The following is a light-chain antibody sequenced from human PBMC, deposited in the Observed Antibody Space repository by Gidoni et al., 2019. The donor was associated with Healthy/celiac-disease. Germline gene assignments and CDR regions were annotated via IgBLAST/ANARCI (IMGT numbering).Light chain of an antibody. CDR3: CSYAGSSTYV. CDR2: EGS. J-gene: IGLJ1*01. CDR1: SSDVGSYNL. Sequence: HSSLSQPVPVSGSPGQSITISCTGTSSDVGSYNLVSWYQQHPGKAPKLMIYEGSKRPSGVPNRFSGSKSGNTASLTISGLQAEDEADYYCCSYAGSSTYVFGTGTKVTVL. V-gene: IGLV2-23*01.